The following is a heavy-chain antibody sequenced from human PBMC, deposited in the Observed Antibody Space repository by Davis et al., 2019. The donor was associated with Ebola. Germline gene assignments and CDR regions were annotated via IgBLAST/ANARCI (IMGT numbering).Heavy chain of an antibody. CDR1: GFTVSSNY. J-gene: IGHJ4*02. V-gene: IGHV3-66*02. CDR2: IYSGGST. D-gene: IGHD6-19*01. Sequence: GSLRLSCAASGFTVSSNYMSWVRQAPGKGLEWVSVIYSGGSTYYADSVKGRFTISRDNSKNTLYLQMNSLRAEDTAVYYCARVSTWGQSSGWSYFDYWGQGTLVTVSS. CDR3: ARVSTWGQSSGWSYFDY.